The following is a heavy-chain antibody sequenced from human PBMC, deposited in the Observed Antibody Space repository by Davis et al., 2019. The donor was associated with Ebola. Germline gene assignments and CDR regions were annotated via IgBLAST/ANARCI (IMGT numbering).Heavy chain of an antibody. CDR3: ARDRLWFGELLYHYYGMDV. D-gene: IGHD3-10*01. CDR1: GFTFTSYA. V-gene: IGHV3-48*02. J-gene: IGHJ6*02. Sequence: GGSLRLSCAASGFTFTSYAMDWVRQAPGKGLEWVSYISSRGTNIYYADSVKGRFTISRDIAKNSLYLQMNSLRDEDTAVYYCARDRLWFGELLYHYYGMDVWGQGTTVTVSS. CDR2: ISSRGTNI.